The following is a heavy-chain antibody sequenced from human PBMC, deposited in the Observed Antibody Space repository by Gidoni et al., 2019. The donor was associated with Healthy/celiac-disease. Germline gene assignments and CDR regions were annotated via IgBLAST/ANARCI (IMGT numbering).Heavy chain of an antibody. Sequence: EVQLLESGGGLVQPGGSLRLSCAASGFTFSSYAMRWVRQAPGKGLGWVSAISGSVGSTYYADSVKGRFTISRDNSKNTLYLQMNSLRAEDTAVYYCAKLWVDIVATPYFDYWGQGTLVTVSS. D-gene: IGHD5-12*01. V-gene: IGHV3-23*01. CDR2: ISGSVGST. J-gene: IGHJ4*02. CDR3: AKLWVDIVATPYFDY. CDR1: GFTFSSYA.